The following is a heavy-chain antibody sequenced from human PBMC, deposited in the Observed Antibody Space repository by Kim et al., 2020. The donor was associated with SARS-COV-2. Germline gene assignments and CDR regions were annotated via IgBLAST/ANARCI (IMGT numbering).Heavy chain of an antibody. D-gene: IGHD3-3*01. CDR3: ARGGDTIFGVVIDFDY. J-gene: IGHJ4*02. Sequence: GGSLRLSCAASGFTFSSYSMNWVRQAPGKGLEWVSSISSSSSYIYYADSVKGRFTISRDNAKNSLYLQMNSLRAEDTAVYYCARGGDTIFGVVIDFDYWGQGTLVTVSS. CDR2: ISSSSSYI. V-gene: IGHV3-21*01. CDR1: GFTFSSYS.